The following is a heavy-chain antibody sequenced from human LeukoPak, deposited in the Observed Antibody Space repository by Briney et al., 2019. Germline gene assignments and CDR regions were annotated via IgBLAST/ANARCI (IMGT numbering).Heavy chain of an antibody. D-gene: IGHD6-19*01. CDR2: IYPGDSAT. CDR1: GYSCTSYW. CDR3: ARPQWLARYDAFDI. V-gene: IGHV5-51*01. Sequence: GESLKISCKGSGYSCTSYWIGCVRQMPGKGLEWIGIIYPGDSATRYSPCFQGQVTISAEKSISTAYLQWSSLKASDTAMYYCARPQWLARYDAFDIWGQGTMVTVSS. J-gene: IGHJ3*02.